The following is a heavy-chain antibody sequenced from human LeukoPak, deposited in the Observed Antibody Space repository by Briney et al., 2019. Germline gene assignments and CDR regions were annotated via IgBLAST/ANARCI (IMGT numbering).Heavy chain of an antibody. V-gene: IGHV4-34*01. D-gene: IGHD3-10*01. CDR1: GGSFSGYY. J-gene: IGHJ4*02. Sequence: SETLSLTCAVYGGSFSGYYWSWIRQPLGKGLEWIGEINHSGSTNYNPSLKSRVTISVDTSKNQFSLKLSSVTAADTAVYYCARDITMVRRSFDYWGQGTLVTVSS. CDR2: INHSGST. CDR3: ARDITMVRRSFDY.